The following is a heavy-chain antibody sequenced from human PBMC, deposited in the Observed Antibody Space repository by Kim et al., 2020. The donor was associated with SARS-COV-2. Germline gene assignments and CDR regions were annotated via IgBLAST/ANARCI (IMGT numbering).Heavy chain of an antibody. CDR2: IYYSGST. CDR3: ARGRTIFGVVTFDY. J-gene: IGHJ4*02. CDR1: GGSFSSGDYY. V-gene: IGHV4-30-4*01. D-gene: IGHD3-3*01. Sequence: SETLSLTCTVSGGSFSSGDYYWSWIRQPPGKGPEWIGYIYYSGSTYYNPSLKSRVTISVDTSKNQFSLKLSSVTAADTAVYYCARGRTIFGVVTFDYWGQGTLVTVSS.